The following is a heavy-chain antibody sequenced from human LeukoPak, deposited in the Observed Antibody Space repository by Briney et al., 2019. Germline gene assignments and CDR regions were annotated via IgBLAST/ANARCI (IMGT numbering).Heavy chain of an antibody. V-gene: IGHV1-2*04. Sequence: ASVKVSCKASGYTFTGYYMHWVRQAPGQGLEWMGWINPNSGGTNYAQKFQGWVTMTRDTSISTAYMEPSRLRSDDTAVYYCASSSSWDSAWFDPWGQGTLVTVSS. J-gene: IGHJ5*02. CDR3: ASSSSWDSAWFDP. CDR2: INPNSGGT. CDR1: GYTFTGYY. D-gene: IGHD6-13*01.